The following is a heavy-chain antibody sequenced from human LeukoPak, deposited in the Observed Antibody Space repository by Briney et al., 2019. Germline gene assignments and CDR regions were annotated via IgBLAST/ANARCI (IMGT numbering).Heavy chain of an antibody. D-gene: IGHD2-15*01. J-gene: IGHJ4*02. CDR2: INHSGST. Sequence: SETLSLTCAVSGGSFSGYYWSWIRQPPGKGLEWIGEINHSGSTNYNPSLKSRVTISVDTSKNQFSLKLSSVTAADTAVYYCARGPIRLGYCSGGSCYLFDYWGQGTLVTVSS. V-gene: IGHV4-34*01. CDR1: GGSFSGYY. CDR3: ARGPIRLGYCSGGSCYLFDY.